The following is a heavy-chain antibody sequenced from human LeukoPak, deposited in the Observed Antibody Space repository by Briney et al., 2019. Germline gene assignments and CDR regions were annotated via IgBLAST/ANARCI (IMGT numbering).Heavy chain of an antibody. CDR2: IYHSGIT. Sequence: SQTLSLTCTVSGGSISSGDYYWSWIRQPPGKGLEWIGHIYHSGITYYNPSLKSRVTFLVDTSKNQFSLKLSSVTAADTAVYYCARGLLDGYTHPAAFDIWGQGTMVTVSS. J-gene: IGHJ3*02. CDR1: GGSISSGDYY. CDR3: ARGLLDGYTHPAAFDI. D-gene: IGHD5-24*01. V-gene: IGHV4-30-4*08.